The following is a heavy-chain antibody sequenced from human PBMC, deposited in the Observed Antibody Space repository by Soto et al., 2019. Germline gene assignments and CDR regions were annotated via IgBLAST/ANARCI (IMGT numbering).Heavy chain of an antibody. CDR1: GVSITSDGYS. Sequence: SATLCITWTVSGVSITSDGYSWSWVRQPPGKGLEWISYIYQSGSAYYNPSLKGRVTTSVDKSKNQFSLKLNSLTAADTAVYYCARDSDTAAGFGMDVWGQGTTVTVSS. CDR2: IYQSGSA. V-gene: IGHV4-30-2*01. D-gene: IGHD5-18*01. J-gene: IGHJ6*02. CDR3: ARDSDTAAGFGMDV.